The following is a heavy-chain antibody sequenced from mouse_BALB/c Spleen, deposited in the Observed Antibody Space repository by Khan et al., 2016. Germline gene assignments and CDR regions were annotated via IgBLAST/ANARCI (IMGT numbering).Heavy chain of an antibody. CDR3: ARYYDYDFDY. CDR1: GYSITSDYA. CDR2: ISYSGST. D-gene: IGHD2-4*01. V-gene: IGHV3-2*02. J-gene: IGHJ2*01. Sequence: EVQLQESGPGLVKPSQSLSLTCTVTGYSITSDYAWNWIRQFPGNKLEWMGYISYSGSTSYNPSLQSRISITRDTSKNQFFLQLNSVTTEGTATYYCARYYDYDFDYWGQGTTLTVSS.